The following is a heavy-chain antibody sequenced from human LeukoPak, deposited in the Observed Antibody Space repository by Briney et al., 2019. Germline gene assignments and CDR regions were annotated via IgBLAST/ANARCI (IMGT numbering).Heavy chain of an antibody. V-gene: IGHV3-48*03. J-gene: IGHJ6*02. CDR1: GFTFSSYE. CDR3: ARDYYDFWSGYYNGYYYGMDV. Sequence: GGSLRLSCTASGFTFSSYEMNWVRQAPGKGLEWVSYISSSGSTKYYADSVKGRFTISRDNAKNSLYLQMNSLRAEDTAVYYCARDYYDFWSGYYNGYYYGMDVWGQGTTVTVSS. CDR2: ISSSGSTK. D-gene: IGHD3-3*01.